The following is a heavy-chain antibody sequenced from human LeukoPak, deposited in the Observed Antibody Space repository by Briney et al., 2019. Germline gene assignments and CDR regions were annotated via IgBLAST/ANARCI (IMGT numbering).Heavy chain of an antibody. CDR1: GYTFTSYG. V-gene: IGHV1-18*01. D-gene: IGHD3-22*01. Sequence: ASVKVSCKASGYTFTSYGISWVRQAPGQGLEWMGWISPYNGNTNYAQKLQGRVTMTTDTSTSTAYMDLRSLRSDDTAVYYCARDQYYDSKGWFDPWGQGTLVTVSS. CDR2: ISPYNGNT. CDR3: ARDQYYDSKGWFDP. J-gene: IGHJ5*02.